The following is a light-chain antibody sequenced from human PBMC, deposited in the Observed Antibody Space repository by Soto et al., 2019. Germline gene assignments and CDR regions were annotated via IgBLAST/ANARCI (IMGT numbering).Light chain of an antibody. J-gene: IGLJ2*01. V-gene: IGLV7-43*01. Sequence: QAVVTQEPSLTVSPGGTVTLTCASSTGAVTGGYYPNWFQRKPGQAPRPLIYSTTFKHSWTPARFSGSLLGGKAALTLSGVQPEDEAEYYCLLYYGGAHVIFGGGTKLTVL. CDR1: TGAVTGGYY. CDR2: STT. CDR3: LLYYGGAHVI.